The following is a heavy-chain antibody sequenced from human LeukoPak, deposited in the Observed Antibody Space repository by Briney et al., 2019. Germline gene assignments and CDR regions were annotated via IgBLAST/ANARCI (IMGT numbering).Heavy chain of an antibody. CDR2: IWYDGSNK. V-gene: IGHV3-33*01. CDR1: GFTFSSYG. Sequence: GGSLRLSCAASGFTFSSYGLHWVRQAPGKGLEWVAVIWYDGSNKYYADSVKGRFTISRDNSKNTLYLQMNSLRAEDTAVYYCARGARGVKFDWFDPWGQGTLVTVSS. CDR3: ARGARGVKFDWFDP. J-gene: IGHJ5*02. D-gene: IGHD3-10*01.